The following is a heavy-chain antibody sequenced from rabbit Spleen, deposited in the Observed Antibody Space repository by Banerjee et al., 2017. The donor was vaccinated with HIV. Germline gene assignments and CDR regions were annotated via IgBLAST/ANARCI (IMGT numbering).Heavy chain of an antibody. V-gene: IGHV1S40*01. D-gene: IGHD6-1*01. Sequence: QSLEESGGDLVKPGASLTLTCTASGFSFSSYYYMCWVRQAPGKGLEWIAYIDPVFGNTYYASWVNGRFTISSHNAQNTLYLQLNSLTAADTATYFCVREAGYGGYGDGHLWGPGTLVTVS. CDR1: GFSFSSYYY. CDR3: VREAGYGGYGDGHL. CDR2: IDPVFGNT. J-gene: IGHJ4*01.